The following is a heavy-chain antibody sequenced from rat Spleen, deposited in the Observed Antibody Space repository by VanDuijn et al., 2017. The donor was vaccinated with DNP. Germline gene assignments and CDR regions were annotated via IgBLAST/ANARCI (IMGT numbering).Heavy chain of an antibody. CDR1: GFNFNDYW. V-gene: IGHV4-2*01. J-gene: IGHJ3*01. D-gene: IGHD5-1*01. CDR2: IDENSNKI. Sequence: EVKLVESGGGLVQPGRSLKLSCAASGFNFNDYWMGWVRQAPGKGLEWIGEIDENSNKINYNPSLRNRFTISRDNAQNSLYLQMNNLESEDTAVYYCVTRGTGSDNWFAYWGQGTLVTVSS. CDR3: VTRGTGSDNWFAY.